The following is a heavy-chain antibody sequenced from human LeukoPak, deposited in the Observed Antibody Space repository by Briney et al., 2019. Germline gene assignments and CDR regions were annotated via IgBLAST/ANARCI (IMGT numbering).Heavy chain of an antibody. Sequence: ATVNVPQKVSRYTLPQLSMHWVRQAPGKGLEWMGGFDPEDDETIYTQKVQGRVTMTDDTSTDTAYMELSSLRSEDTALYYCATGVAVAARPYYFDYWGQGTLVTVSS. D-gene: IGHD6-19*01. V-gene: IGHV1-24*01. CDR2: FDPEDDET. CDR3: ATGVAVAARPYYFDY. CDR1: RYTLPQLS. J-gene: IGHJ4*02.